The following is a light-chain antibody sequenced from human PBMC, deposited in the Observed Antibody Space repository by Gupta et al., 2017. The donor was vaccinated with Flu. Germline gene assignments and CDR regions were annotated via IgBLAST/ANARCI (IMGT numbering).Light chain of an antibody. CDR2: GAS. CDR1: HSSSTY. CDR3: QQNYSILWT. J-gene: IGKJ1*01. V-gene: IGKV1-39*01. Sequence: GDSSTTSCRASHSSSTYLNWYQQKPGKAPKLLIYGASSMQSGVPSRFSGSGSGTDFTLTISRLQPEDFATYYCQQNYSILWTFGQGTKVEIK.